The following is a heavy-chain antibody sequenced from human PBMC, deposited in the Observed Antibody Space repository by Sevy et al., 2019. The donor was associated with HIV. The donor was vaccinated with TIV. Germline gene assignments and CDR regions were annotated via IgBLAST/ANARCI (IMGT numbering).Heavy chain of an antibody. CDR2: INPKSGAT. CDR3: ARESYDFWTGPVDYDYGMDV. J-gene: IGHJ6*02. D-gene: IGHD3-3*01. Sequence: ASVKVSCKASGYTFSDSGYYVHWVRQAPGHGLEWMGWINPKSGATNYAQKFQGRVTMTRDTSVSTANMELSRLRSDVTAVYYCARESYDFWTGPVDYDYGMDVWGQGTTVTVSS. CDR1: GYTFSDSGYY. V-gene: IGHV1-2*02.